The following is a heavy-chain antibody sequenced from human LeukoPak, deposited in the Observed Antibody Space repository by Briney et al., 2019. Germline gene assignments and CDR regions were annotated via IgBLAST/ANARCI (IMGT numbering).Heavy chain of an antibody. CDR2: ISSSGSTI. CDR3: ARVDYVWGSYPALAY. CDR1: GFTFSSYE. D-gene: IGHD3-16*02. J-gene: IGHJ4*02. Sequence: GGSPRLSCAASGFTFSSYEVNWVRQAPGKGLEWVSYISSSGSTIYYADSVKGRFTISRDNAKNSLYLQMNSLRAEDTAVYYCARVDYVWGSYPALAYWGQGTLVTVSS. V-gene: IGHV3-48*03.